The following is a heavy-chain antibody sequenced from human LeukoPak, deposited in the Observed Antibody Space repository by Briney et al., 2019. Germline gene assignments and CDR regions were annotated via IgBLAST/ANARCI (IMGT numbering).Heavy chain of an antibody. CDR1: GLSFSRYT. CDR2: ISGASTDI. J-gene: IGHJ5*02. Sequence: PGGSLRLSCAASGLSFSRYTLNWVRQAPGKGLEWVSSISGASTDIYYADSVKGRFTISRDNAKNSLYLQMNGLRVEDTAVYYCVRDQVVTPPGTFDPWGQGTLVTVSS. V-gene: IGHV3-21*01. CDR3: VRDQVVTPPGTFDP. D-gene: IGHD2-21*02.